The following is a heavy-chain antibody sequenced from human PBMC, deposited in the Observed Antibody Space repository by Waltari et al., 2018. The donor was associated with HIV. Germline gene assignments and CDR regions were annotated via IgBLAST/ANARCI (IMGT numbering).Heavy chain of an antibody. D-gene: IGHD2-15*01. CDR3: AREICNGGSCYSYSFDY. V-gene: IGHV1-2*02. CDR1: GYTFTGYY. J-gene: IGHJ4*02. Sequence: QVQLVQSGAEVKKPGASGKVSCKASGYTFTGYYMHWVRQAPGQGLEWMGWINPNNVGTKYAQKSQGRVTMTRDTSLSPAYMELSRLRSEDTAVYYCAREICNGGSCYSYSFDYWGQGTLVTVSS. CDR2: INPNNVGT.